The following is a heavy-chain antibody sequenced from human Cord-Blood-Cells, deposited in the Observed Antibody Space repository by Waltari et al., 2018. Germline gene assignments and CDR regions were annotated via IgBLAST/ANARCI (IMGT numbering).Heavy chain of an antibody. CDR3: ARGIYSSSSA. Sequence: QVQLQQWGAGLLKPSETLSLTCAVYGGSFSGYYWSWIRQPPGKGLEWIGEINHSGSTNYNPSLKSRVTISVDTSKNQFSLKLSSVTAADTAVYYCARGIYSSSSAWGQGTLATVSS. J-gene: IGHJ4*02. CDR2: INHSGST. V-gene: IGHV4-34*01. CDR1: GGSFSGYY. D-gene: IGHD6-6*01.